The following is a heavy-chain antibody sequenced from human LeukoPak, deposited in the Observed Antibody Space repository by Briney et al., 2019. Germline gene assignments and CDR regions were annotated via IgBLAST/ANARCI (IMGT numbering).Heavy chain of an antibody. J-gene: IGHJ3*02. Sequence: GGSLRLSCEVSGFTFSDHWMHWIRQVPGKGLVWVSRINGYGNTTTYAGFVKGRFTISRDNAKNTLYLQMNSLRAEDTAVYYCARDDWNYAEPAFDIWGQGTMVTVSS. D-gene: IGHD1-7*01. CDR1: GFTFSDHW. CDR3: ARDDWNYAEPAFDI. CDR2: INGYGNTT. V-gene: IGHV3-74*01.